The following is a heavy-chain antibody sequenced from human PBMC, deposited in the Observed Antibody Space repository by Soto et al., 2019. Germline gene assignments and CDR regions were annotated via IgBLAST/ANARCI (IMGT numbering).Heavy chain of an antibody. Sequence: ASVKVSCKASGGTFSSYAISWVRQAPGQGLEWMGGIIPIFGTANYAQKFQGRVTITADESTSTAYMELSSLRSEDTGVYYCASGVPGFGGLFFDIGGQGALVPVSS. J-gene: IGHJ4*02. D-gene: IGHD3-10*01. CDR3: ASGVPGFGGLFFDI. CDR2: IIPIFGTA. V-gene: IGHV1-69*13. CDR1: GGTFSSYA.